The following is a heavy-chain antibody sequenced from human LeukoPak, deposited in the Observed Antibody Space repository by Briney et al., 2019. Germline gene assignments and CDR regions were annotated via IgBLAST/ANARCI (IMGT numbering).Heavy chain of an antibody. CDR1: GYTFTGYY. CDR2: INPNSGGT. J-gene: IGHJ6*02. Sequence: ASVKVSCKASGYTFTGYYMHWVRQAPGQGLEWMGWINPNSGGTNYAQKFQGRVTMTRDTSISTAYMELSRLRSDDTAVYYCARVAHPRQQLISCNYCMDVWGQGTTVTVSS. V-gene: IGHV1-2*02. CDR3: ARVAHPRQQLISCNYCMDV. D-gene: IGHD6-13*01.